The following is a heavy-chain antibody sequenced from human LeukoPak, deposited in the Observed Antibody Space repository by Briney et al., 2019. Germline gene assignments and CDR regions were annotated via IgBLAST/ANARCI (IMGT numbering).Heavy chain of an antibody. V-gene: IGHV4-34*01. D-gene: IGHD6-13*01. J-gene: IGHJ2*01. Sequence: PSETLSLTCAVYGGSFSGYYWSWIRQPPGKGLEWIGEINHSGSTNYNPSLKSRVTISVDTSKNQFSLKLSSVTAADTAVYYCARVVAAAGTIWYFDLWGRGTLVTVSS. CDR1: GGSFSGYY. CDR2: INHSGST. CDR3: ARVVAAAGTIWYFDL.